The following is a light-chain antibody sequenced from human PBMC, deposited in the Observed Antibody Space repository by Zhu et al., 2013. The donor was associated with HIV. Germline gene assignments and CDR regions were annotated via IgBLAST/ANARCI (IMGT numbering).Light chain of an antibody. V-gene: IGKV3-20*01. J-gene: IGKJ1*01. CDR3: HQYANWPPWT. Sequence: EIVLTQSPGTLSLSPGERATLSCRASQGLSDTYLAWYQQKPGQAPSLLIYGASTRATGIPDRFSGSGSGTDFTLTVNSLQSDDFAVYYCHQYANWPPWTFGQGTKVEV. CDR1: QGLSDTY. CDR2: GAS.